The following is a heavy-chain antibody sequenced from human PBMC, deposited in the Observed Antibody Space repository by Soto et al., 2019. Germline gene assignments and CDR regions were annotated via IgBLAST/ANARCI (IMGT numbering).Heavy chain of an antibody. CDR3: ARHVVGATLLDY. J-gene: IGHJ4*02. V-gene: IGHV4-39*01. Sequence: SETLSLTCTVSGGSISSSSYYWGWIRQPPGKGLEWIGSIYYSGSTYYNPSLKSRVTISVDTSKNQFSLKLSSVTAADTAVYYCARHVVGATLLDYWGQGTLVTVSS. D-gene: IGHD1-26*01. CDR1: GGSISSSSYY. CDR2: IYYSGST.